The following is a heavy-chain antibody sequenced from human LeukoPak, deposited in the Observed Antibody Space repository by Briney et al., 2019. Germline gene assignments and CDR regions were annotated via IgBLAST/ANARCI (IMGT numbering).Heavy chain of an antibody. CDR1: RFSFRNYW. J-gene: IGHJ5*02. CDR2: TKQDGSET. CDR3: ARRRAVIPNTWFDL. Sequence: GGSLRLSCAASRFSFRNYWMSWVRPAPRKGLEWVGNTKQDGSETYHVDSVKGRFTISRDHAKHPPYLQMNTLRAEDTAVYYCARRRAVIPNTWFDLWGQGTLVTVSS. D-gene: IGHD3-22*01. V-gene: IGHV3-7*05.